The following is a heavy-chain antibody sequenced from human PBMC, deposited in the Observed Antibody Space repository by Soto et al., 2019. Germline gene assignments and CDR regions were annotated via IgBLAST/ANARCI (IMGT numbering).Heavy chain of an antibody. J-gene: IGHJ4*02. CDR3: ARGDQAFEY. Sequence: PSQTLSLPCAISGDSVSSNSAAWNWIRQSPSRGLEWLGRTYYKSKWNNNYAVSVKSRISINPDTSKNQFSLHLNSVPPEDTAVYYCARGDQAFEYWGQGTLVTVSS. D-gene: IGHD2-2*01. V-gene: IGHV6-1*01. CDR1: GDSVSSNSAA. CDR2: TYYKSKWNN.